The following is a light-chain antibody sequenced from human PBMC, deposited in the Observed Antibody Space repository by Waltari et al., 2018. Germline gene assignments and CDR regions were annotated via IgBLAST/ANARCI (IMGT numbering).Light chain of an antibody. CDR3: CSYAGLGIYV. CDR1: RRDGGNYNI. V-gene: IGLV2-23*02. CDR2: EVT. J-gene: IGLJ1*01. Sequence: QSGLTQPASVSGSPGQSITISCTGTRRDGGNYNIVSWYQQYPGKAPKLMVYEVTRRSSVVSDRFSGSKSGNTASLTIYGLQSEDEADYYCCSYAGLGIYVFGTGTKVTVL.